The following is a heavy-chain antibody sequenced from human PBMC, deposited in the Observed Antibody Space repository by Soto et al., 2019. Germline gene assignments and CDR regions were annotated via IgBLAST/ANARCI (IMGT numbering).Heavy chain of an antibody. CDR2: ISWNSGSI. D-gene: IGHD6-6*01. V-gene: IGHV3-9*01. J-gene: IGHJ3*02. CDR3: AKAGTYSSSSDAFDI. Sequence: GGSLRLSCAASGFTFDDYAMHWVRQAPGKGLEWVSGISWNSGSIGYADSVKGRFTISRDNAKNSLYLQMNSLRAEDTALYYCAKAGTYSSSSDAFDIWGQGTMVTVSS. CDR1: GFTFDDYA.